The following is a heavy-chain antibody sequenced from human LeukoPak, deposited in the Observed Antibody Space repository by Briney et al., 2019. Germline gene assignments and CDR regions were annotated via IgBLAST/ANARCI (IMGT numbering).Heavy chain of an antibody. Sequence: PGGSLRLSCAASGLTFSNYWMDWVRQAPGKGLEWVANIKQDGSEKNYVDSVKGRFIISRDNAKNSLYLQMNTLRADDTAVYYCARDGFGTWSNWGQGTLVTVSS. J-gene: IGHJ4*02. CDR3: ARDGFGTWSN. D-gene: IGHD3-16*01. V-gene: IGHV3-7*03. CDR1: GLTFSNYW. CDR2: IKQDGSEK.